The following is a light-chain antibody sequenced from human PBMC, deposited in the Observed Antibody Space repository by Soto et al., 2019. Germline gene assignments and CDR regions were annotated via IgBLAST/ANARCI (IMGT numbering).Light chain of an antibody. V-gene: IGLV2-8*01. J-gene: IGLJ1*01. CDR2: EVS. CDR3: TSYAGSNSFV. CDR1: SSDVGTYNY. Sequence: QSVLTQPPSASGSPGQSVTISCTGTSSDVGTYNYVSWYQQHPGKAPRLMIYEVSERPSGVPDRFSGSKSGNTASLTVSGLQAEDDAHYYCTSYAGSNSFVFGTGTKVTVL.